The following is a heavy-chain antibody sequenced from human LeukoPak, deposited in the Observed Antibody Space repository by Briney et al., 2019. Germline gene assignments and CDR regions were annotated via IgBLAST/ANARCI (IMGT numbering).Heavy chain of an antibody. CDR1: GFTFSSYA. J-gene: IGHJ4*02. CDR3: ARGTYDMSGGYFDY. V-gene: IGHV3-30*14. D-gene: IGHD2-15*01. Sequence: GGSLRLPCAASGFTFSSYAMHWVRQAPGKGLEWVAVISYDGSNRYYADSVKGRFTISRDNSKNTLYLQMNSLRAEDTAVYYRARGTYDMSGGYFDYWGQGTLVTVSS. CDR2: ISYDGSNR.